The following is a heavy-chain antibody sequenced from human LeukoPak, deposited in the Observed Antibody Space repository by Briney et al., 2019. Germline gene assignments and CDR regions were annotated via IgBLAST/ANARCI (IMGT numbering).Heavy chain of an antibody. J-gene: IGHJ4*02. CDR1: GGSVSSGDYY. CDR2: IYYSGST. V-gene: IGHV4-30-4*01. D-gene: IGHD1-14*01. CDR3: ARLRSRTVFDY. Sequence: SQTLSLTCTVSGGSVSSGDYYWSWIRQPPGKGLEWIGYIYYSGSTYYNPSLKSRVTISVDTSKNQFSLKVSSVTAADTAVYYCARLRSRTVFDYWGQGTLVTVSS.